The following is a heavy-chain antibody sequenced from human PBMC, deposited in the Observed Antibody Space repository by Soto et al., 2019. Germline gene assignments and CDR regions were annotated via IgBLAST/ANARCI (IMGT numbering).Heavy chain of an antibody. Sequence: GGSLRLSCAASGFTFSSYAMSWVRQAPGKGLEWVSAISGSGGSTYYADSVKGRFTISRDNSKNTLYLQMNSLRAEDTAVYYCAREPVVPAAKGRGRGAYYYYGMDVWGQGTTVTVSS. V-gene: IGHV3-23*01. J-gene: IGHJ6*02. CDR3: AREPVVPAAKGRGRGAYYYYGMDV. CDR2: ISGSGGST. CDR1: GFTFSSYA. D-gene: IGHD2-2*01.